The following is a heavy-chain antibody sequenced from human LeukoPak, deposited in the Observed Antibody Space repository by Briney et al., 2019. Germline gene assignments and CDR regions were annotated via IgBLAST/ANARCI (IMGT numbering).Heavy chain of an antibody. CDR3: VTVKGTYFDY. V-gene: IGHV3-48*01. J-gene: IGHJ4*02. Sequence: GGSLRLSCTASGFPLSSYSINWVRQAPGKGLEWISYISSSSSNIYYLDSVQGRLTVSRDNERNSLFLQIDSPRAEDTAVYHCVTVKGTYFDYWGQGSLVTVSS. CDR1: GFPLSSYS. D-gene: IGHD1-1*01. CDR2: ISSSSSNI.